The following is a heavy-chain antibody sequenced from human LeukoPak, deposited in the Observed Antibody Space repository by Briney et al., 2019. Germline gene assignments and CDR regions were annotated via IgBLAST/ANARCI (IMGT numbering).Heavy chain of an antibody. D-gene: IGHD2-2*01. CDR1: GFTFSSYS. CDR2: ISSSSSYI. CDR3: AAVYCSSTSCYRPVFDY. J-gene: IGHJ4*02. V-gene: IGHV3-21*01. Sequence: PGGSLRLSCAASGFTFSSYSMNWVRQAPGKGLEWVSSISSSSSYIYYADSVKGRFTISRDNAKNSLYLQMSSLRAEDTAVYYCAAVYCSSTSCYRPVFDYWGQGTLVTVSS.